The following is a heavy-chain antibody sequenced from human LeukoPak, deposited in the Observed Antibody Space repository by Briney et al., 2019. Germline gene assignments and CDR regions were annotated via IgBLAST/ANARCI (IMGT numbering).Heavy chain of an antibody. Sequence: PGGSLRLSCAASGFTFSSYSTNWVRQAPGKGLEWVSYISSSSSTIYYADSVKGRFTISRDNAKNSLYLQMNSLRAEDTAVYYCARDQVVPAAIDFDYWGQGTLVTVSS. CDR1: GFTFSSYS. CDR2: ISSSSSTI. CDR3: ARDQVVPAAIDFDY. J-gene: IGHJ4*02. D-gene: IGHD2-2*01. V-gene: IGHV3-48*01.